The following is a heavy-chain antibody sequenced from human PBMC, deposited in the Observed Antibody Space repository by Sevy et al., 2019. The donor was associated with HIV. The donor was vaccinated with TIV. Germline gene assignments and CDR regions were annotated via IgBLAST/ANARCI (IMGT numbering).Heavy chain of an antibody. CDR2: LWFDGSNK. CDR3: AKAVADSNYYYGLDV. V-gene: IGHV3-33*06. J-gene: IGHJ6*02. Sequence: GGSLRLSCAASGFTFSTYSMHWVRQAPGKGLEWVALLWFDGSNKYYADSVKGRFTISRDNSKNTLYLQMNSLRAEDRAVYYCAKAVADSNYYYGLDVWVQGTTVTVSS. D-gene: IGHD6-19*01. CDR1: GFTFSTYS.